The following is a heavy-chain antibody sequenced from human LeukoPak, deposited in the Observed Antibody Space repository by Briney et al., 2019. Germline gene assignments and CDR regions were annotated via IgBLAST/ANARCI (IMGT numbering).Heavy chain of an antibody. Sequence: AGGSLRLSXAASGFTFSSYEMNWVRQAPGKGLEWVAFIRYDGSNKYYADSVKGRFTISRDNSKNTLYLQMNSLRAEDTAVYYCAKARATGYCSSTSCYTSAFDIWGQGTMVTVSS. V-gene: IGHV3-30*02. J-gene: IGHJ3*02. CDR3: AKARATGYCSSTSCYTSAFDI. CDR1: GFTFSSYE. D-gene: IGHD2-2*02. CDR2: IRYDGSNK.